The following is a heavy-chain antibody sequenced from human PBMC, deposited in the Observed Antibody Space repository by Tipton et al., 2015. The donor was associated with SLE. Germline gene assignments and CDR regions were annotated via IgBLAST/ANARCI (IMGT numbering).Heavy chain of an antibody. Sequence: TLSLTCTVSGGSISSYYWSWIRQPPGKGLEWIGYIYYSGSTNYNPSPKSRVTISVDTSKNQFSLKLSSVTAADTAVYYCARDRYPLLFDYWGQGTLVTVSS. V-gene: IGHV4-59*01. CDR2: IYYSGST. CDR3: ARDRYPLLFDY. J-gene: IGHJ4*02. D-gene: IGHD2-2*01. CDR1: GGSISSYY.